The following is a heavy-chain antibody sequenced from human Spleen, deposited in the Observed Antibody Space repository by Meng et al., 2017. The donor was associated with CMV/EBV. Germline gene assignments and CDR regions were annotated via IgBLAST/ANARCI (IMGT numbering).Heavy chain of an antibody. Sequence: GGSLRLSCAASGFSFSDYYMKWARQAPGKGLELVSSIGTSSTIDYADSAKGRFTISRDNAKNSLFLQMNSLRAEDTAVYYCAREPVEWLVYRYVPGTVDVWGQGTTVTVSS. CDR3: AREPVEWLVYRYVPGTVDV. CDR2: IGTSSTI. V-gene: IGHV3-69-1*01. D-gene: IGHD3-3*01. CDR1: GFSFSDYY. J-gene: IGHJ6*02.